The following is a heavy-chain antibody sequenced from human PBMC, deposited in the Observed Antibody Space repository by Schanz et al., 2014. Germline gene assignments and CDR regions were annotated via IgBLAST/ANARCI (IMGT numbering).Heavy chain of an antibody. V-gene: IGHV3-30*04. CDR3: ARDGGFDSINAFDF. J-gene: IGHJ3*01. Sequence: QVQLVESGGGLVKPGGSLRLSCAASGFTFSNSPLHWVRQAPGKGLDWVAVISYDGSITYYADSVKDRFTISRDNSKNIMFLQMNSLKTEDTAVYCARDGGFDSINAFDFWGQGTMVTVSS. D-gene: IGHD3-10*01. CDR1: GFTFSNSP. CDR2: ISYDGSIT.